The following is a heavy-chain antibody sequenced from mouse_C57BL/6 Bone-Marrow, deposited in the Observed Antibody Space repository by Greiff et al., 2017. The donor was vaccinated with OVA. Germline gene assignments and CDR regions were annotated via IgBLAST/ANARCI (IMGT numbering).Heavy chain of an antibody. CDR2: IDPSDSYT. CDR1: GYTFTSYW. Sequence: QVQLKQPGAELVRPGTSVKLSCKASGYTFTSYWMHWVKQRPGQGLEWIGVIDPSDSYTNYNQKFKGKATLTVDTSSSTAYMQLSSLTSEDSAVYYCARRGGYYCDSCLDYWGKGTTLTVSS. V-gene: IGHV1-59*01. J-gene: IGHJ2*01. D-gene: IGHD1-1*01. CDR3: ARRGGYYCDSCLDY.